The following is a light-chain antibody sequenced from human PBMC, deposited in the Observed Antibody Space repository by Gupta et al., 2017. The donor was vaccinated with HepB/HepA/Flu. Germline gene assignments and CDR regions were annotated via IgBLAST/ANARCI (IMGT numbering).Light chain of an antibody. Sequence: DIQMTQSPSSLSASVGDRVTITCRASLGIANSLAWFQHEPGKAPTSLIYAASTLHAPVPTRFSGSESGSAFTLSIIRRQPEDIATYYCRRERTWPNTFGQGTQMDI. J-gene: IGKJ5*01. CDR1: LGIANS. V-gene: IGKV1-16*01. CDR2: AAS. CDR3: RRERTWPNT.